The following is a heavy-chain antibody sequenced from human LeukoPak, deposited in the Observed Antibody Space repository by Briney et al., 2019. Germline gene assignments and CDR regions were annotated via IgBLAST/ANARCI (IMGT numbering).Heavy chain of an antibody. CDR3: ASVIMITFGGVSDDAFDI. CDR2: LIPIFGTA. D-gene: IGHD3-16*01. V-gene: IGHV1-69*05. Sequence: SVKVSCKASGGTFSSYAISWVRQAPGQGLEWMGGLIPIFGTAYYAQKFQGRVTISTDESTSTAYMELSSLRSEDTAVYYCASVIMITFGGVSDDAFDIWGQGTMVTVSS. CDR1: GGTFSSYA. J-gene: IGHJ3*02.